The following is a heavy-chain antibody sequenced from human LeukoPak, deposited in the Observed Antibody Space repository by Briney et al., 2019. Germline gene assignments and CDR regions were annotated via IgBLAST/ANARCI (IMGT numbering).Heavy chain of an antibody. Sequence: VSVKVPCKASGYTFTGYYMHWVRQAPGQGLEWMGWINPNSGGTNYAQKFQGRVTMTRDTSISTAYMELSRLRSDDTAVYYCAREGDYRGDWFDPWGQGTLVTVSS. CDR1: GYTFTGYY. J-gene: IGHJ5*02. V-gene: IGHV1-2*02. D-gene: IGHD3-16*01. CDR3: AREGDYRGDWFDP. CDR2: INPNSGGT.